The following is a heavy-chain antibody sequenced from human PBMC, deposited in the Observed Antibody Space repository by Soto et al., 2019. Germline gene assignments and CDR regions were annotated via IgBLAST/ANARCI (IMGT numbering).Heavy chain of an antibody. CDR3: TTAYV. V-gene: IGHV3-73*01. CDR1: GFFFNGPA. Sequence: EVQLVESGGGSVQPGGSVRLSCAASGFFFNGPAIHWVRQASGKGLEWVGRIRNQAKNYETVYAATMEGRITISRDDSKNTAYLQMNSLKAEDSAVYYCTTAYVWGQATLVTVPS. J-gene: IGHJ4*02. CDR2: IRNQAKNYET. D-gene: IGHD3-16*01.